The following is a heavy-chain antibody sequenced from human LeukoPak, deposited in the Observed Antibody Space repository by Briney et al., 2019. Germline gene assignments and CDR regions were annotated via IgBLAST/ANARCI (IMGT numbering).Heavy chain of an antibody. D-gene: IGHD6-19*01. J-gene: IGHJ4*02. CDR2: ISGSAVST. CDR1: GFSFSNYG. Sequence: GGSLRLSCAASGFSFSNYGMSWVRQAPGKGLEWVSAISGSAVSTYYADSVKGRFTISRDNSKNTLYLQMNSLRVEDTAVYYCAKEGVAGTNFDYWGQGTLVTVSS. CDR3: AKEGVAGTNFDY. V-gene: IGHV3-23*01.